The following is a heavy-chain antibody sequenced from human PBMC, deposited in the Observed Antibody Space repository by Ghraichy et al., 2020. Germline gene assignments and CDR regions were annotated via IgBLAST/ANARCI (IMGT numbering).Heavy chain of an antibody. CDR2: IYPGDSDT. CDR1: GYSFTDYW. Sequence: GESLNISCKGSGYSFTDYWIGWVRQMPGKGLEWMGIIYPGDSDTRYSPSFRGQVTISADKSISTAYLQWSSLKASDTAMYYCARHQNPIFGVVKFGMDVWGQGTTVTVSS. D-gene: IGHD3-3*01. J-gene: IGHJ6*02. V-gene: IGHV5-51*01. CDR3: ARHQNPIFGVVKFGMDV.